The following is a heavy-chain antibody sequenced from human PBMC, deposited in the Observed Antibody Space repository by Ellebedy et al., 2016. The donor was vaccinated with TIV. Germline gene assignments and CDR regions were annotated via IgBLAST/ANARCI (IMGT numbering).Heavy chain of an antibody. CDR2: INPSGGST. CDR3: ARVRSGSYYDY. V-gene: IGHV1-46*01. CDR1: GYTFTSYY. J-gene: IGHJ4*02. D-gene: IGHD1-26*01. Sequence: ASVKVSCKASGYTFTSYYIHWVRQAPGQGLEWMGIINPSGGSTRYAQKLQGRVTMTRDTSTSTVYMELSSLRSEDTAVYYCARVRSGSYYDYWGQGTLVTVSS.